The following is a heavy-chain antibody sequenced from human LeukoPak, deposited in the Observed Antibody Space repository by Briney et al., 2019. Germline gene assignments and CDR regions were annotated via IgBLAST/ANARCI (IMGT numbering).Heavy chain of an antibody. CDR3: ATSYDMGWLIGY. V-gene: IGHV3-7*03. CDR1: GLTFGDTW. J-gene: IGHJ4*02. D-gene: IGHD3/OR15-3a*01. CDR2: IKQDGSEK. Sequence: GGSLRLSCAASGLTFGDTWMNWVRQVPGQGLEWVANIKQDGSEKFYVAPVKGRFTISRDNGKSSLYLQMNSLRAEDTALYYCATSYDMGWLIGYWGQGTLVTVSS.